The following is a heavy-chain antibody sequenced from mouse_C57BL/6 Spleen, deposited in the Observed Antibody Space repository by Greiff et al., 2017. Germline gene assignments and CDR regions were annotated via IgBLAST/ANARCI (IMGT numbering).Heavy chain of an antibody. Sequence: EVKVVESGGGLVQSGRSLRLSCATSGFTFSDFYMEWVRQAPGKGLEWIAASRNKANDYTTEYSASVKGRFIVSRDTSQSILYLQMNALRAEDTAIYYCARDANYDWYFDVWGTGTTVTVSS. CDR2: SRNKANDYTT. CDR1: GFTFSDFY. CDR3: ARDANYDWYFDV. V-gene: IGHV7-1*01. J-gene: IGHJ1*03. D-gene: IGHD1-1*01.